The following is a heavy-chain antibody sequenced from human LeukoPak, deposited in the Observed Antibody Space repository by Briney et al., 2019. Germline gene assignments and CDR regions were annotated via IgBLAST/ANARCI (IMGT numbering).Heavy chain of an antibody. Sequence: SETLSLTCTVCGGSISSYYWSWIRQPPGKGLEWIGYIYYSGSTNYNPSLKSRVTISVDTSKNQFSLKLSSVTAADTAVYYCARDRTYSSGWYYDYWGQGTLVTVSS. CDR2: IYYSGST. CDR1: GGSISSYY. D-gene: IGHD6-19*01. CDR3: ARDRTYSSGWYYDY. V-gene: IGHV4-59*01. J-gene: IGHJ4*02.